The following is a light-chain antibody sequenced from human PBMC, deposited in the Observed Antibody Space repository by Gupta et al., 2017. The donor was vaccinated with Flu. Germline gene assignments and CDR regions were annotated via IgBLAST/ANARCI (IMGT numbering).Light chain of an antibody. Sequence: EIVLTQSPATLSLSPGERATLSCRASQSISSYLAWYQQKPGQAPRLLIFDASNRDTGIPARFSGSGYGKHLSLTNSSRDQEDFAVYYCQQPDNCPPITFGRGTKVDIK. V-gene: IGKV3-11*01. CDR1: QSISSY. J-gene: IGKJ4*01. CDR2: DAS. CDR3: QQPDNCPPIT.